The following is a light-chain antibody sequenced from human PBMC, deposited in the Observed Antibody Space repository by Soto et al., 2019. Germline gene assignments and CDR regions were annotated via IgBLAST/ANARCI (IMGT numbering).Light chain of an antibody. Sequence: QSVLTQPPSASGTPGQRVTISCSGSNSNIGSNTVNWYQQFPGTAPKLLIDSNNQRPSGVPDRFSGSKSGTSASLGISGLQSEGEADYYCAAWDDSLNGYVFGTGTKLTVL. CDR2: SNN. CDR3: AAWDDSLNGYV. J-gene: IGLJ1*01. V-gene: IGLV1-44*01. CDR1: NSNIGSNT.